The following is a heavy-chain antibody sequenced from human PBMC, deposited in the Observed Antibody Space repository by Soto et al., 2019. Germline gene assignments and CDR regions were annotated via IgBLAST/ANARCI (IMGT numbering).Heavy chain of an antibody. J-gene: IGHJ6*02. D-gene: IGHD4-17*01. V-gene: IGHV1-69*06. CDR1: GGTFSSYA. Sequence: SVKVSCKASGGTFSSYAISWVRQAPGQGLEWMGGIIPTFGTANYAQKFQGRVTITADKSTSTAYMELSSLRSEDTAVYYCAQAGGTTVTSYYYYYGMDVWGQGTTVTVSS. CDR2: IIPTFGTA. CDR3: AQAGGTTVTSYYYYYGMDV.